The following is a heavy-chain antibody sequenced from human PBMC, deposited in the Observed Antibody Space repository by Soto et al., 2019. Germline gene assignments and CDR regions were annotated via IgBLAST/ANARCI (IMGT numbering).Heavy chain of an antibody. J-gene: IGHJ4*02. D-gene: IGHD1-20*01. Sequence: QVQLQESGPGLVKPSETLSLTCAVSGGSINSSYWWNWVRQPPGKGLEWIGEISHGGSTNFNPSLKSRATISVDKSKNLLSLKLDSVTAADTAVYYCAREVSGIQAFDYWGQGTLVTVSS. V-gene: IGHV4-4*02. CDR1: GGSINSSYW. CDR3: AREVSGIQAFDY. CDR2: ISHGGST.